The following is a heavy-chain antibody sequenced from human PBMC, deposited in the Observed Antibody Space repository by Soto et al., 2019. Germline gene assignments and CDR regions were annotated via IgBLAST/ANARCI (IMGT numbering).Heavy chain of an antibody. J-gene: IGHJ4*02. CDR1: GGSISSYY. Sequence: SETLSLTCTVSGGSISSYYWSWIRQPPGKGLEWIGYIYYSENTYYNPSLKSRVTISVDTSKNQFSLRLTSVTAADTAVYYCATHPPYGPLDHWGQGTLVTVSS. CDR2: IYYSENT. D-gene: IGHD4-17*01. V-gene: IGHV4-59*08. CDR3: ATHPPYGPLDH.